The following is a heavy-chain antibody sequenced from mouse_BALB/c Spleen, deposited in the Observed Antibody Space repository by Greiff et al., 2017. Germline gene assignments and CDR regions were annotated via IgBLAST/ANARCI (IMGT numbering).Heavy chain of an antibody. J-gene: IGHJ2*01. V-gene: IGHV3-2*02. CDR2: ISYSGST. CDR1: GYPITSDYA. Sequence: EVQLQEAGPGLGKPSQPLSPTFPVPGYPITSDYARNWVRQFPGNKLEWMGYISYSGSTSYNPSLKSRISITRDTSKNQFFLQLNSVTTEDTATYYCARRHYGSYFDYWGQGTTLTVSS. CDR3: ARRHYGSYFDY. D-gene: IGHD1-1*01.